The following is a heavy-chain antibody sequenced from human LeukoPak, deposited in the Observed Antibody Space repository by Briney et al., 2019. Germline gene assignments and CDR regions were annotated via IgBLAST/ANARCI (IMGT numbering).Heavy chain of an antibody. V-gene: IGHV3-7*01. CDR1: GFTFSSYW. J-gene: IGHJ3*02. CDR3: ARDNRVLDAFDI. D-gene: IGHD2-8*01. Sequence: GGSLRLSCAASGFTFSSYWMSWVRQAPGKGLEWVANIKQDGSNKYYVGSVEGRFTISRDNAKNSLYLQMSSRRAEDTAVYYCARDNRVLDAFDIWGQGTMVTVSS. CDR2: IKQDGSNK.